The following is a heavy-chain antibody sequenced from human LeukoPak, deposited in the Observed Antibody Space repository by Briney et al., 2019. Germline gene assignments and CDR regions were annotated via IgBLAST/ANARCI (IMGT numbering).Heavy chain of an antibody. CDR1: GGSISSGGYY. J-gene: IGHJ6*04. CDR3: ARDRGPYCSSTSCYGAKWNYGMDV. CDR2: IYYSGST. Sequence: SQTLSLTCTVSGGSISSGGYYWSWIRQHPGKGLEWIGYIYYSGSTYYNPSLKSRVTISVDTSKNQFSLKLSSVTVADTAVYYCARDRGPYCSSTSCYGAKWNYGMDVWGKGTTVTVSS. D-gene: IGHD2-2*01. V-gene: IGHV4-31*03.